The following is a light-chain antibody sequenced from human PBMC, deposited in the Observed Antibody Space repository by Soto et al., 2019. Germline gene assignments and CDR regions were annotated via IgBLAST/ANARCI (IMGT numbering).Light chain of an antibody. CDR1: SSDVGSYNL. CDR2: EVS. J-gene: IGLJ2*01. CDR3: CSYAGSSTFDVV. Sequence: QSVLTQPASVSGSPGQSITISCTRTSSDVGSYNLVSWYQQHPGKAPKLMIYEVSKRPSGVSNRFSGSKSGNTASLTISGLQAEDEADYYCCSYAGSSTFDVVFGGGTKVTVL. V-gene: IGLV2-23*02.